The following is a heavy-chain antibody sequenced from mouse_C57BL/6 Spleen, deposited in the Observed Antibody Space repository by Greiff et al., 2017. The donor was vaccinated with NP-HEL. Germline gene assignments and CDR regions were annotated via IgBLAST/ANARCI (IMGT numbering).Heavy chain of an antibody. CDR2: IDPSDSYT. CDR3: ATTVVATDYFDY. CDR1: GYTFTSYW. J-gene: IGHJ2*01. V-gene: IGHV1-69*01. D-gene: IGHD1-1*01. Sequence: QVQLQQPGAELVMPGASVKLSCKASGYTFTSYWMHWVKQRPGQGLEWIGEIDPSDSYTNYNQKFKGKSTLTVDKSSSTAYMQLSRLTSEDSAVYYCATTVVATDYFDYWGQGTTLTVSS.